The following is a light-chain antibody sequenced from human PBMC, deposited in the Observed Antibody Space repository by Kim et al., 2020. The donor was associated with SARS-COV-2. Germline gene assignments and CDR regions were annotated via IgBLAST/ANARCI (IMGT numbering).Light chain of an antibody. Sequence: LSASVGDRVTITCQASQDISNYLNWDQQKPGKAPKLLIYDASNLETGVPSRFSGSGSGTDFTFTISSLQPEDIATYYCQQYDNLPTFGQGTKLEI. V-gene: IGKV1-33*01. CDR1: QDISNY. CDR3: QQYDNLPT. J-gene: IGKJ2*01. CDR2: DAS.